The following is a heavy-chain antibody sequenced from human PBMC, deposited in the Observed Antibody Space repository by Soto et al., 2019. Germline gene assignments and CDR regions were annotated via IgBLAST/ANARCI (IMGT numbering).Heavy chain of an antibody. CDR1: GGTFSSYT. CDR3: ARDADTAYDY. V-gene: IGHV1-69*08. J-gene: IGHJ4*02. CDR2: IIPILGIA. D-gene: IGHD5-18*01. Sequence: QVQLVQSGAEVKKPGSSVKVSCKASGGTFSSYTISWVRQAPGQGLEWMGRIIPILGIANHAQKFQGRVTITADKSTSTAYMELSSLRSEDTAVYYCARDADTAYDYCGQGTLVTVSS.